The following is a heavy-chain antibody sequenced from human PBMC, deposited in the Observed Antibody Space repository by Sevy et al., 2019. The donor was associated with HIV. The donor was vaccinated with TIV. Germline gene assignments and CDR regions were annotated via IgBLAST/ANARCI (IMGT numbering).Heavy chain of an antibody. CDR3: ARGARDDDANWGFDY. CDR2: VSRGGFTI. CDR1: GLIFGDYY. V-gene: IGHV3-11*01. J-gene: IGHJ4*02. D-gene: IGHD7-27*01. Sequence: GGSLRLSCAASGLIFGDYYMAWVRQAPGKGLEWISYVSRGGFTIYYADSVEGRFSISRDDAKDSLFLQMDSLRAEDTAFYYCARGARDDDANWGFDYWGQGALVTVSS.